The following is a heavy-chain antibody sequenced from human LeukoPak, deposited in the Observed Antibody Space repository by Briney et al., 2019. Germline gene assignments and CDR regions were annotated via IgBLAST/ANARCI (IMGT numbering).Heavy chain of an antibody. V-gene: IGHV3-23*01. D-gene: IGHD3-22*01. CDR2: ISGSGGST. CDR3: AKDGSSGYLAYFDY. J-gene: IGHJ4*02. CDR1: GFTFSSYA. Sequence: GRSLRLSCAASGFTFSSYAMSWVRQAPGKGLEWVSAISGSGGSTYYADSVKGRFTISRDISKNTLYLQMNSLRAEDTAVYYCAKDGSSGYLAYFDYWGQGTLVTVSS.